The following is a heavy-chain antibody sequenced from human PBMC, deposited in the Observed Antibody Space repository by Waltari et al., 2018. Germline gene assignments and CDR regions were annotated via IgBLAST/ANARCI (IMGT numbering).Heavy chain of an antibody. D-gene: IGHD3-10*01. J-gene: IGHJ5*02. CDR2: IGGTHSNI. CDR3: TRDLYGSGGDWFDP. Sequence: EVRLAESGGGLVKPGGSRRLSGTASGFDFGGYDMNWVRQAPGTGLEWVSSIGGTHSNIFYADSVKGRFTVSRDNAKNSLYLQMDNLRAEDSGLYFCTRDLYGSGGDWFDPWGQGTLVTVSS. CDR1: GFDFGGYD. V-gene: IGHV3-21*03.